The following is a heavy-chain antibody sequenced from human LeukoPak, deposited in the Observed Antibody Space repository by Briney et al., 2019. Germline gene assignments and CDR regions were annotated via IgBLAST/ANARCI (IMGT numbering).Heavy chain of an antibody. Sequence: PGGSLRLSCAASGFTFSSYAMSWVRQAPGKGLEWVSAISGSGGSTYYADSVKGRFTISRDNSKNTLYLQMNSLRAEDTAVYYCAKGRYCSGGSCYSGVGYFDYWGQGTLVTVSS. D-gene: IGHD2-15*01. CDR3: AKGRYCSGGSCYSGVGYFDY. V-gene: IGHV3-23*01. CDR1: GFTFSSYA. CDR2: ISGSGGST. J-gene: IGHJ4*02.